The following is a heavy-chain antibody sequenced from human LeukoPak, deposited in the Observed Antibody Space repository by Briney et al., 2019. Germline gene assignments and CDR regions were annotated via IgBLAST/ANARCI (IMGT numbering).Heavy chain of an antibody. V-gene: IGHV1-2*02. CDR3: ARVWGWSQYCSGGSCYRNWFDP. D-gene: IGHD2-15*01. CDR2: INPNSGGT. J-gene: IGHJ5*02. Sequence: ASVKVSCKASGYTFTGYYMHWVRQAPGQGLEWMGWINPNSGGTNYAQKLQGRVTMTTDTSTSTAYMELRSLRSDDTAVYYCARVWGWSQYCSGGSCYRNWFDPWGQGTLVTVSS. CDR1: GYTFTGYY.